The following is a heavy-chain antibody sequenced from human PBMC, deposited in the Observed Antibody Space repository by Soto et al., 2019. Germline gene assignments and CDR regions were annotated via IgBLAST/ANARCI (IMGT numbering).Heavy chain of an antibody. CDR2: IYYSGST. J-gene: IGHJ6*02. V-gene: IGHV4-31*03. Sequence: PSETLSLTCTVSGGSISSGGYYWSWIRQHPGKGLEWIGYIYYSGSTYYNPSLKSRVTISVDTSKNQFSLKLSSVTAADTAVYYCARDRLSHCSGGSCKRPHGMDVWGQGTTVTVSS. D-gene: IGHD2-15*01. CDR1: GGSISSGGYY. CDR3: ARDRLSHCSGGSCKRPHGMDV.